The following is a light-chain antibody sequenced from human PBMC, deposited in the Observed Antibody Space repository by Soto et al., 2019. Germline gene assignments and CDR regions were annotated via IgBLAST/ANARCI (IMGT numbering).Light chain of an antibody. J-gene: IGKJ2*01. CDR1: QSVSSSY. Sequence: EIVLTQSPGTMSLSPGERATLACRASQSVSSSYLAWSQQKPGQARRPLIYVAATMATGIPDRLSGSGSGTVFTLTISRNEPEDFAVYYCQQSGSSPYTFGQGTKLELK. CDR3: QQSGSSPYT. V-gene: IGKV3-20*01. CDR2: VAA.